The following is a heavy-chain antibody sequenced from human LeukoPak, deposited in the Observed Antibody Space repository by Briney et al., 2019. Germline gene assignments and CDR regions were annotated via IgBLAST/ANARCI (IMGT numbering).Heavy chain of an antibody. CDR3: ARCTTGRTFGSLREIKRSREIDY. J-gene: IGHJ4*02. D-gene: IGHD1-1*01. V-gene: IGHV3-33*08. CDR1: GFTFSSYS. Sequence: PGGSLRLSCAASGFTFSSYSMNWVRQAPGKGLEWVAFIRYDGSNKYYADSVKGRFTISRDNAKNSLYLQMNSLRVEDTAVYYCARCTTGRTFGSLREIKRSREIDYWGQGTLVTVSS. CDR2: IRYDGSNK.